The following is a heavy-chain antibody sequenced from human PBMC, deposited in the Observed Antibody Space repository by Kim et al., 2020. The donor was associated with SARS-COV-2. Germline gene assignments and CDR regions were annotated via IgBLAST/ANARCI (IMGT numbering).Heavy chain of an antibody. J-gene: IGHJ4*02. D-gene: IGHD6-13*01. Sequence: GGSLRLSCAASGFTFSSYAMSWVRQAPGKGLEWVSAISGSGGSTYYADSVKGRFTISRDNSKNTLYPQMNSLRAEDTAVYYCAKDLSYSSSWYPVFLWGQGTLVTVSS. CDR1: GFTFSSYA. CDR3: AKDLSYSSSWYPVFL. V-gene: IGHV3-23*01. CDR2: ISGSGGST.